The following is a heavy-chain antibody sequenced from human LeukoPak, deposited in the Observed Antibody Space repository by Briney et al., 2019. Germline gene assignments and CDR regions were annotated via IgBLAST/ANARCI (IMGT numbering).Heavy chain of an antibody. CDR2: INPNSGGT. J-gene: IGHJ5*02. D-gene: IGHD2-15*01. V-gene: IGHV1-2*02. CDR1: GYTFTGYY. CDR3: ARAHCSGGSCYLFDP. Sequence: ASVKVSCKASGYTFTGYYMHWVRQAPGQGLEWMGWINPNSGGTNYAQKFQGRVTMTRDTSISTAYMELSRLRSDDTAVYYCARAHCSGGSCYLFDPWGQGTLVTVSS.